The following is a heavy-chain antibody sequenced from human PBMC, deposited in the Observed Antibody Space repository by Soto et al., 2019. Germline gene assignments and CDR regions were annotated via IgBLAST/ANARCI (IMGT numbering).Heavy chain of an antibody. CDR1: GYTFTSYG. J-gene: IGHJ6*02. CDR3: ARDTRFFGYGVVSGDV. D-gene: IGHD3-3*01. V-gene: IGHV1-18*01. CDR2: ISAYNGNT. Sequence: QVQLVQSGAEVKKPGASVKVSCKASGYTFTSYGISWVRQAPGQGLEWMGWISAYNGNTNYAQKLQGRVTMTTDTSTSTAYMELRSLSSDDTAVYYCARDTRFFGYGVVSGDVWGQGTTVTVSS.